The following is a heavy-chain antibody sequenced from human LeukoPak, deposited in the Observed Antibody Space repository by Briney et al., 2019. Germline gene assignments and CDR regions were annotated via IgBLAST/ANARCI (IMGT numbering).Heavy chain of an antibody. CDR1: GYTFTSYG. Sequence: ASVKVSCKGSGYTFTSYGISWVRQAPGQGLEWMGWISTYNGNTNYAKKFQGRVTMTTDTSTSTAYMELRSLRSDDTAVYYCARKRYYYDSSGYYDFDYWGQGTLVTASS. CDR3: ARKRYYYDSSGYYDFDY. D-gene: IGHD3-22*01. V-gene: IGHV1-18*01. CDR2: ISTYNGNT. J-gene: IGHJ4*02.